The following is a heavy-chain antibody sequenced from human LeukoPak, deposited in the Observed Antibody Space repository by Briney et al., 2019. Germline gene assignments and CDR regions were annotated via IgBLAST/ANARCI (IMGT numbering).Heavy chain of an antibody. CDR1: GFTFDDYA. Sequence: GRSLRLSCAASGFTFDDYAMHWVRQAPGKGLEWVSGISWNSGSIGYADSVKGRFTISRDNAKNSLYLQMNSLRAEDTALYYCAKDSFSANLYYAFDTWGQGTMVTVSS. CDR2: ISWNSGSI. J-gene: IGHJ3*02. D-gene: IGHD3-16*01. V-gene: IGHV3-9*01. CDR3: AKDSFSANLYYAFDT.